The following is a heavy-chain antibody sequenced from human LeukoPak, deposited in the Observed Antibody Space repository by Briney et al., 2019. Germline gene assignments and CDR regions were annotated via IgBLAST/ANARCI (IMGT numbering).Heavy chain of an antibody. Sequence: QAGGSLRLSCAASKFIFRDYAMSWVRQAPGKGLEWVSSLSGTGASTYYADSVKGRFTISRDNSKNTLCVQMNRLRAEDTAVYYCAKGAYYDSTGYVDYWGQGTLVTVSS. CDR3: AKGAYYDSTGYVDY. CDR1: KFIFRDYA. D-gene: IGHD3-22*01. V-gene: IGHV3-23*01. CDR2: LSGTGAST. J-gene: IGHJ4*02.